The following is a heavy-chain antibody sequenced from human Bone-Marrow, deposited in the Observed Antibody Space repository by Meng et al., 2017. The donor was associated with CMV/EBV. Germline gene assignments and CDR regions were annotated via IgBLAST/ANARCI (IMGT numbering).Heavy chain of an antibody. J-gene: IGHJ4*02. CDR3: AKDLEYSSAQGVY. Sequence: GESLKISCAASGFTFSSYGMHWVRQAPGKGLEWVAFIRYDGSNKYYADSVKGRFTISRDNSKNTLYLQMNSLRAEDTAVYYCAKDLEYSSAQGVYWGQGTLVPVSS. V-gene: IGHV3-30*02. CDR2: IRYDGSNK. D-gene: IGHD6-6*01. CDR1: GFTFSSYG.